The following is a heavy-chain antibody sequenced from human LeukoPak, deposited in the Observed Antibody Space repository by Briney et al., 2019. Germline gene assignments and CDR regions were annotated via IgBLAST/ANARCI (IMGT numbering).Heavy chain of an antibody. CDR1: GFTFSSYA. D-gene: IGHD3-22*01. V-gene: IGHV3-48*03. Sequence: GGSLRLSCAASGFTFSSYAMSWVRQAPGKGLEWVSYSSSSGSTMYYADSVKGRFTISRDNAKNSLYLQMNSLRAEDTAVYYCARGDYYDTSGYRGGYYYYGMDVWGQGTTVTVSS. J-gene: IGHJ6*02. CDR3: ARGDYYDTSGYRGGYYYYGMDV. CDR2: SSSSGSTM.